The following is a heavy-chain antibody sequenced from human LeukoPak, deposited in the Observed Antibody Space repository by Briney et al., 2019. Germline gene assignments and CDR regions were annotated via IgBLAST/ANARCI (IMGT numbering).Heavy chain of an antibody. V-gene: IGHV3-23*01. CDR1: GGSISSSSYY. CDR3: AKPKDYYGSGPGDY. CDR2: ISGSGGST. D-gene: IGHD3-10*01. J-gene: IGHJ4*02. Sequence: ETLSLTCTVSGGSISSSSYYWGWVRQAPGKGLEWVSAISGSGGSTYYADSVKGRFTISRDNSKNTLYLQMNSLRAEDTAVYYCAKPKDYYGSGPGDYWGQGTLVTVSS.